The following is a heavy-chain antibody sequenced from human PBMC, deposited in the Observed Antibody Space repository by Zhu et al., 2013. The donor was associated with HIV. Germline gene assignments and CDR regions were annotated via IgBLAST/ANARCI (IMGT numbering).Heavy chain of an antibody. CDR1: GYTFTDYY. Sequence: QVQLVQSGSEVRKPGASVIVSCKASGYTFTDYYIHWVRQAPGQGLEWMGWINTKSGATNYAQTFQGRFTMTRDASITTAYTEVSRLTSDDMAVYYCARGSSSSASLDPWGQGPCSPSPQ. CDR2: INTKSGAT. CDR3: ARGSSSSASLDP. D-gene: IGHD2-2*01. V-gene: IGHV1-2*02. J-gene: IGHJ5*02.